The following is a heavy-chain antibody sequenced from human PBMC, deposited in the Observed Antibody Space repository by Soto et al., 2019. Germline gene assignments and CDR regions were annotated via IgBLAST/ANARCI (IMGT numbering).Heavy chain of an antibody. CDR1: GYTFSDYG. CDR3: ARHPRGFGELWSLDY. V-gene: IGHV1-18*04. D-gene: IGHD3-10*01. Sequence: ASVKVSCKASGYTFSDYGISWVRQAPGQGLEWMGWISAYNGNTNYAQKLQGRVTMTTDTSTGTAFMELRNLRSDDTAVYYCARHPRGFGELWSLDYWGQGTLVTVSS. J-gene: IGHJ4*02. CDR2: ISAYNGNT.